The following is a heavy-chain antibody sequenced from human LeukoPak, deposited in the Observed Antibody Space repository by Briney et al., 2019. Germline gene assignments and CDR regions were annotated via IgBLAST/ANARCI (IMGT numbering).Heavy chain of an antibody. CDR2: IIPIFGTA. D-gene: IGHD3-3*01. CDR1: GGTFSSYA. J-gene: IGHJ3*02. V-gene: IGHV1-69*05. CDR3: ASYSLPYYDFWSGYQDAFDI. Sequence: ASVKVSCKASGGTFSSYAISWVRQAPGQGLEWMGGIIPIFGTANYAQKFQGRVTITTDESTSTAYMELSSLRSEDTAVYYCASYSLPYYDFWSGYQDAFDIWGQGTMVTVSS.